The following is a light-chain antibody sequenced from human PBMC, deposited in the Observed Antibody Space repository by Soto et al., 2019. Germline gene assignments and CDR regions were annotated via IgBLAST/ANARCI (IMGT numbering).Light chain of an antibody. V-gene: IGKV1-33*01. J-gene: IGKJ5*01. CDR1: QDISNY. CDR2: DAS. Sequence: DIQMTQSPSSLSASVGDRVTITCQASQDISNYLNWYQQKPGKAPKLLIYDASNLETGVPSRFSGSGSGPGFTFTIRHLQAEDNATFYCQQYGNRPITFGQGTRLEIK. CDR3: QQYGNRPIT.